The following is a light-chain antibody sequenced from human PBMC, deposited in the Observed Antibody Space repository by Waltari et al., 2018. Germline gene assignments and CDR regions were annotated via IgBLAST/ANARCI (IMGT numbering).Light chain of an antibody. J-gene: IGLJ2*01. Sequence: QSVLTQPPSASGTPGQRVTISCSGSSSNIGSNYVYWYQQFPGAAPKLLIYRNNQRPSGVPDRFSGSKSGTSASLAISGLRSEDEADYYCAAWDDSLSGGVFGGGTKLTVL. CDR1: SSNIGSNY. CDR3: AAWDDSLSGGV. V-gene: IGLV1-47*01. CDR2: RNN.